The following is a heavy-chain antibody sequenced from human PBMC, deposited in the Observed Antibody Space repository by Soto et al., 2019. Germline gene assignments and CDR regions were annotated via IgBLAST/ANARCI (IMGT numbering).Heavy chain of an antibody. CDR2: IISSGGST. CDR1: GFTFSTYA. CDR3: GKAEGSSYGTEYSQH. Sequence: EVQLLESGGGLVQPGGSLRLSCAASGFTFSTYAMNWVRQAPGKGLEWVSLIISSGGSTYYADSVKGRFTISRDNSKNTLYLQMNSLRADDTAVYYCGKAEGSSYGTEYSQHWGQGTLVTVSS. D-gene: IGHD6-13*01. J-gene: IGHJ1*01. V-gene: IGHV3-23*01.